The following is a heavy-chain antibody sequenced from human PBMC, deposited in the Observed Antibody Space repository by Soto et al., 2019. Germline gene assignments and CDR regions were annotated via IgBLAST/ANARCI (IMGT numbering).Heavy chain of an antibody. J-gene: IGHJ6*02. CDR2: ISGSGGST. Sequence: GGSLGLSCAASGFTFGTYAMSWVGQAPGKELVWVSAISGSGGSTYYADSVKGRFTISRDNFKNTLYLQMNSLRAEDTAVYYCAKESSGWREHNYYYYGMDVWGQGTTVTAP. CDR3: AKESSGWREHNYYYYGMDV. V-gene: IGHV3-23*01. CDR1: GFTFGTYA. D-gene: IGHD6-19*01.